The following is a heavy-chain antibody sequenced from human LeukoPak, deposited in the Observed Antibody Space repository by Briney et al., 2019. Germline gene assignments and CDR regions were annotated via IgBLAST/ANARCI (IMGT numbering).Heavy chain of an antibody. CDR2: ISSSSSYI. CDR1: GFTFSSYS. CDR3: ARGGLTITMFGVDFIRNFDR. Sequence: PGGSLRLSCAASGFTFSSYSMNWVRQAPGKGLEWVSSISSSSSYIYYADSVKGRFTISRDNAKNSLYLQMNSLRAEDTAVYYCARGGLTITMFGVDFIRNFDRWGQGTLVTVSS. J-gene: IGHJ4*02. D-gene: IGHD3-3*01. V-gene: IGHV3-21*01.